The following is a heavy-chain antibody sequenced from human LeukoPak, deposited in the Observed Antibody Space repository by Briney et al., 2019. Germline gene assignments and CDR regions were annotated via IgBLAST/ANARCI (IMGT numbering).Heavy chain of an antibody. V-gene: IGHV1-8*01. Sequence: ASVKVSCKASGYTFTSYDINWVRQATGQGLEWMGWMNPNSGNTGYAQKFQGRVTMTRNTSISTAYMELSSLRSEDTAVYYCARVSFGFLEWLGDYWGQGTLVTVSP. CDR2: MNPNSGNT. CDR3: ARVSFGFLEWLGDY. D-gene: IGHD3-3*01. CDR1: GYTFTSYD. J-gene: IGHJ4*02.